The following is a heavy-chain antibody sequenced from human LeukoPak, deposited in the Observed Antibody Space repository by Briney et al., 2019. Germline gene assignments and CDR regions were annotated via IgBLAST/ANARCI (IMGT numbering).Heavy chain of an antibody. Sequence: GGSXXLSXSASGXIFYSYAMHWVRQAPGRXXXXXAAXTXSGSSTFHANSVKGRFTISRDNSKNTLYLQMGSLRPEDMAVYFCTRGPGYDYVWGTYRADYWGQGTLVTVSS. J-gene: IGHJ4*02. CDR2: XTXSGSST. CDR1: GXIFYSYA. V-gene: IGHV3-64*01. D-gene: IGHD3-16*02. CDR3: TRGPGYDYVWGTYRADY.